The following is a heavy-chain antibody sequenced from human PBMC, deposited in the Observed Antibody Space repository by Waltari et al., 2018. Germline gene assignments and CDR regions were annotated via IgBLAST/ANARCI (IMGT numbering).Heavy chain of an antibody. D-gene: IGHD7-27*01. CDR2: ISATADAT. CDR1: GFRFSTYA. Sequence: EVQLLASGGGQVSPGGSLRRSCGTSGFRFSTYAMTWVSQSTEKGLQGVSSISATADATYDAESVKGRFTVSRDQSKSTLYLQMNSLTFEDTAVYYCAKGGRDWGPHFDYWGQGIPVIVSS. V-gene: IGHV3-23*01. J-gene: IGHJ4*02. CDR3: AKGGRDWGPHFDY.